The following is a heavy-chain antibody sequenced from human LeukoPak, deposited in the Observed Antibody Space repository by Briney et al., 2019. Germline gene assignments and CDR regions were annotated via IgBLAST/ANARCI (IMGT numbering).Heavy chain of an antibody. CDR2: IDYSGST. J-gene: IGHJ1*01. CDR1: GGSISSGDYY. CDR3: ARKISIEAAAAGTDEYFQH. D-gene: IGHD6-13*01. V-gene: IGHV4-30-4*08. Sequence: SETLSLTCTVSGGSISSGDYYWSWIRQPPGKGLEWIGYIDYSGSTYYNPSLKSRVTISVDTCKNQFSLKLSSVTAADTAVYYCARKISIEAAAAGTDEYFQHWGQGTLVTVSS.